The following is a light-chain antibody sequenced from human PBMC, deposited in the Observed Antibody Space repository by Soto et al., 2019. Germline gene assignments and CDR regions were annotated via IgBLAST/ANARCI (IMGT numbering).Light chain of an antibody. CDR1: QSLAYSDGNTY. Sequence: DVVKTQSPLSLPVTLGQPASISCRSSQSLAYSDGNTYLNWFQQRPGQSPRRLIYKVSNRDSGVPDRFSGSGSGTDFTLKISRVEAEDLGVYYCMQGTHWPSYTFGQGTKLEIK. V-gene: IGKV2-30*01. CDR3: MQGTHWPSYT. J-gene: IGKJ2*01. CDR2: KVS.